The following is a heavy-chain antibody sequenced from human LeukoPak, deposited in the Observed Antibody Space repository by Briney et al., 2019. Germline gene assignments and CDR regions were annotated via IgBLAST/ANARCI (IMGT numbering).Heavy chain of an antibody. Sequence: SETLSLTCAVYGGSFSGYYWSWIRQPPGKGLEWIGEINHSGSTNYNPSLKSRVTISVDTSKNQFSLKLSSVTAADTAVYYRARVRDYVWGSYRSSSGFDYWGQGTLVTVSS. CDR2: INHSGST. CDR3: ARVRDYVWGSYRSSSGFDY. D-gene: IGHD3-16*02. J-gene: IGHJ4*02. CDR1: GGSFSGYY. V-gene: IGHV4-34*01.